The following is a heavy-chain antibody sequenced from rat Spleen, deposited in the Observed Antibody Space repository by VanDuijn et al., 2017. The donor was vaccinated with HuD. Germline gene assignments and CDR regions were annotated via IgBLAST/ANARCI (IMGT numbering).Heavy chain of an antibody. Sequence: EVQLVESGGGLVQPGRSLKLSCAASGFIFSNYYMAWVRQAPTKGLEWVAYISAGGDDTYYRYSVKGRFTISRDNAQSSLYLQMDSLRSEDTATYYCTRGTTWFAYWCQGTLVTVSS. J-gene: IGHJ3*01. CDR2: ISAGGDDT. D-gene: IGHD1-5*01. V-gene: IGHV5-27*01. CDR3: TRGTTWFAY. CDR1: GFIFSNYY.